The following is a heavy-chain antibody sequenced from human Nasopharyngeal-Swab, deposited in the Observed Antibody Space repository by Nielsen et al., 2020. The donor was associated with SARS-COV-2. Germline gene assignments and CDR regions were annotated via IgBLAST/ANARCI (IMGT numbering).Heavy chain of an antibody. CDR2: ISAYNGNT. J-gene: IGHJ6*02. Sequence: WVRQAPGQGLGWMGWISAYNGNTNYAQKLQGRVTMTTDTSTSTAYMELRSLRSDDTAVYYCARDRGYSGYDSNPYYYYGMDVWGQGTTVTVSS. D-gene: IGHD5-12*01. CDR3: ARDRGYSGYDSNPYYYYGMDV. V-gene: IGHV1-18*01.